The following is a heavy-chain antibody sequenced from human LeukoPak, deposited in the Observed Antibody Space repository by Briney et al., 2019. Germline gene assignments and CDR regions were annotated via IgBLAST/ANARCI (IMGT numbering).Heavy chain of an antibody. J-gene: IGHJ5*02. CDR2: TYYRSTRYN. D-gene: IGHD2-2*01. CDR1: GDSVSSNSVT. CDR3: ARRLTQYDCFDP. Sequence: SQTLSLTCAISGDSVSSNSVTWNWIRQSPSRGLEWLGRTYYRSTRYNDYAVSVRGRITVNPDTSKNQFSLHLNSVTPEDTAVYYCARRLTQYDCFDPWGQGILVTVSS. V-gene: IGHV6-1*01.